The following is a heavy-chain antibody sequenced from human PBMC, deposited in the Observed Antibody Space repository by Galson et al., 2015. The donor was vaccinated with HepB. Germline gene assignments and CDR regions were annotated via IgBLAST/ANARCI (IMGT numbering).Heavy chain of an antibody. CDR2: ISGSGSSI. Sequence: SLRLSCAASGFTFSSYGMSWVRQAPGKGLEWVSTISGSGSSIDYADSVKGRFTISRDTSKNTLYLQMNSLRADDTAVYYCAKDATGKILVAVVAMGYFDYWGQGTLVTVSS. CDR3: AKDATGKILVAVVAMGYFDY. CDR1: GFTFSSYG. D-gene: IGHD2-15*01. J-gene: IGHJ4*02. V-gene: IGHV3-23*01.